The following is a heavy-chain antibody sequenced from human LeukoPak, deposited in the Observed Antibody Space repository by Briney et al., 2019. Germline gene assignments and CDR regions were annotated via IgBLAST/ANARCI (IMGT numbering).Heavy chain of an antibody. CDR2: IKQDGSEK. J-gene: IGHJ4*02. D-gene: IGHD3-10*01. CDR3: AREAGNTMVRGVTPFDY. Sequence: GGSLRLSCAASGFTFSSYWMSWVRQAPGKGLEWVANIKQDGSEKYYVDSVKGRFTISRDNAKNSLYLQMNSLKAEDTAVYYCAREAGNTMVRGVTPFDYWGQGTLVTVSS. V-gene: IGHV3-7*01. CDR1: GFTFSSYW.